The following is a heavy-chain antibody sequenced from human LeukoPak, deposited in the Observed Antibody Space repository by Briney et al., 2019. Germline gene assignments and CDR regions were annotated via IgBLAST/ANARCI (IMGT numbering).Heavy chain of an antibody. CDR2: INPNSGGT. Sequence: ASVKVSCKASGYTFTGYYMHWVRQAPGQGLEWMGWINPNSGGTSYAQKFQGWVTMTRDTSISTAYMELSRLRSDDTAVYYCARDLWSAYYYDSSGYYTPGAFDIWGQGTMVTVSS. CDR3: ARDLWSAYYYDSSGYYTPGAFDI. CDR1: GYTFTGYY. V-gene: IGHV1-2*04. D-gene: IGHD3-22*01. J-gene: IGHJ3*02.